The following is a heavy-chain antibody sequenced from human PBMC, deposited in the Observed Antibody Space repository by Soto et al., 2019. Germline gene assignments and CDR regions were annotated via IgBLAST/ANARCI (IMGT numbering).Heavy chain of an antibody. CDR2: IHYSGTT. J-gene: IGHJ3*02. V-gene: IGHV4-4*02. Sequence: PSETLSLTSDVSGPSISTPFWWRWVRQSPGKGLEWIGQIHYSGTTNYNPSFKSRVTISLDKSTNQFSLNLNSVTAADTAMYYCARVWGGAFDIWGQGTMVT. CDR1: GPSISTPFW. CDR3: ARVWGGAFDI. D-gene: IGHD3-10*01.